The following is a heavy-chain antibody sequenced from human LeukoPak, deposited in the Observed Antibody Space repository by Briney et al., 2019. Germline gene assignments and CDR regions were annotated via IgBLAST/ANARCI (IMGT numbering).Heavy chain of an antibody. D-gene: IGHD3-10*01. V-gene: IGHV3-48*03. J-gene: IGHJ4*02. CDR1: GFTFSSYE. CDR2: ISSSGSTI. Sequence: PGGSLRLSCAASGFTFSSYEMNWVRQAPGEGLEWVSYISSSGSTIYYADSVKGRFTISRDNAKNSLYLQMSSLRAEDTAVYYCARDTYYGSGRFDYWGQGTLVTVSS. CDR3: ARDTYYGSGRFDY.